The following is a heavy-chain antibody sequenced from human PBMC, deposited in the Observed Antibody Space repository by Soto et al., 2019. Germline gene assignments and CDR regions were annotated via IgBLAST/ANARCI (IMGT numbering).Heavy chain of an antibody. D-gene: IGHD3-10*01. CDR1: GGSISSGDYY. CDR3: ASSMVRGAAPIFDY. J-gene: IGHJ4*02. Sequence: SETLSLTCTVSGGSISSGDYYWSWIRQPPGKGLEWIGYIYYSGSTYYNPSLKSRVTISVDTSKNQFSLKLSSVTAADTAVYYCASSMVRGAAPIFDYWGQGTLVTVS. CDR2: IYYSGST. V-gene: IGHV4-30-4*01.